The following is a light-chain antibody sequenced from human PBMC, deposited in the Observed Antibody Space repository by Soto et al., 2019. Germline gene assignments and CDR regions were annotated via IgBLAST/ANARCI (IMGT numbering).Light chain of an antibody. V-gene: IGLV1-51*01. Sequence: QSVLTQPPSVSAAPGQKVTISCSGSRSNIGNNYVSWYQQVPGTAPKLLIYDSNKRPSGIPDRFSGSKSGTSATLGITGRQTGDEADYYCGAWDNSLSAGVFGGGTKLTVL. CDR2: DSN. J-gene: IGLJ3*02. CDR3: GAWDNSLSAGV. CDR1: RSNIGNNY.